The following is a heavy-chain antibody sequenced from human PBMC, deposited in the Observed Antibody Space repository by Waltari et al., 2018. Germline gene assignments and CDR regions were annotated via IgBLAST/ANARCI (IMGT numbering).Heavy chain of an antibody. Sequence: QAQLQESGPSPLKPSETLSLICSVSGGPLRGFYWSWVRQPPGKGLDWIGYIYYTGSTNFDPSLKSRVTMSVDTSKNQFSLKLSSVTAADTAFYYCARGGGGDWEWFDPWGQGTLVTVSS. D-gene: IGHD2-21*02. CDR2: IYYTGST. V-gene: IGHV4-59*01. CDR3: ARGGGGDWEWFDP. J-gene: IGHJ5*02. CDR1: GGPLRGFY.